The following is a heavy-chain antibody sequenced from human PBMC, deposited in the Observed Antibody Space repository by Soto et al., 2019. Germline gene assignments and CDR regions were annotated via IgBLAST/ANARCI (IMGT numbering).Heavy chain of an antibody. V-gene: IGHV1-69*13. D-gene: IGHD6-13*01. CDR1: GGTFSSYA. J-gene: IGHJ5*02. Sequence: VASLKVSCTASGGTFSSYAISWVRQAPGQGLEWMGGIIPIFGTANYAQKFQGRVTITADESTSTAYMELSSLRSEDTAVYYCAREAAAGTSDWFDPWGQGTLVTVSS. CDR2: IIPIFGTA. CDR3: AREAAAGTSDWFDP.